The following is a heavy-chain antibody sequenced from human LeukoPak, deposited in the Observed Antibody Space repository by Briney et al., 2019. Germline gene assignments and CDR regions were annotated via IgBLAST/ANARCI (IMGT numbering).Heavy chain of an antibody. V-gene: IGHV1-69*13. D-gene: IGHD4-11*01. Sequence: SVKVSCKASGGTFSSYAISWVRQAPGQGLEWMGGIIPIFGTANYAQKFQGRVTITADESTSTAYMELSSLRSEDTAVYYCARGGYSNVDWFDPWGQGTLVTVSS. J-gene: IGHJ5*02. CDR1: GGTFSSYA. CDR2: IIPIFGTA. CDR3: ARGGYSNVDWFDP.